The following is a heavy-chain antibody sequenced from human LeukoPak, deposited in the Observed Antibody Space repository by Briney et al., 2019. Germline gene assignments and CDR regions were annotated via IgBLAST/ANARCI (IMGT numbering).Heavy chain of an antibody. J-gene: IGHJ3*02. CDR3: ATRTGLYGDYVRHHPDAFDI. D-gene: IGHD4-17*01. CDR1: GYSFTSYW. V-gene: IGHV5-51*01. Sequence: GESLKISCKGSGYSFTSYWIGWVRQMPGKGLEWMGIIYPGDSDTRYSPSFQGQVTISADKSISTAYLQWSSLKASDTAMYCCATRTGLYGDYVRHHPDAFDIWGQGTMVTVSS. CDR2: IYPGDSDT.